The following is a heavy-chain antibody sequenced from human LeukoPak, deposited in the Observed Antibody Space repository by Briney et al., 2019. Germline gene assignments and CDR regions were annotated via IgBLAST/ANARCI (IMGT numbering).Heavy chain of an antibody. CDR1: GYSFSSYW. CDR2: IYSGGST. D-gene: IGHD6-19*01. CDR3: ASSSSGWYYFDY. V-gene: IGHV3-66*01. Sequence: GESLKISCKGSGYSFSSYWIGWVRQAPGKGLEWVSVIYSGGSTYYADSVKGRFTISRDNSKNTLYLQMNSLRAEDTAVYYCASSSSGWYYFDYWGQGTLVTVSS. J-gene: IGHJ4*02.